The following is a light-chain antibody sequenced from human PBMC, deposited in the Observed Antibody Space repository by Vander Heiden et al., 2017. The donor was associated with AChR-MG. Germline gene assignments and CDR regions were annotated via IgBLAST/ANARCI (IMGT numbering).Light chain of an antibody. V-gene: IGLV3-1*01. CDR1: KLGDKY. CDR2: RDT. CDR3: QTWDSSIVV. Sequence: SYELTQPPLVSVSTGQTASITCSGDKLGDKYSYWYQQKPGQSPVLVIYRDTERPSGIPERFSGSNSGNTATLTISGTQAMDEADYYCQTWDSSIVVFGGGTKLTGL. J-gene: IGLJ3*02.